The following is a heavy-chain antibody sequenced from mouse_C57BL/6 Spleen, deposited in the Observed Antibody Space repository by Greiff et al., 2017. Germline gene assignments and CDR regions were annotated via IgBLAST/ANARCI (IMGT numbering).Heavy chain of an antibody. V-gene: IGHV5-12*01. CDR1: GFTFSDYY. D-gene: IGHD2-3*01. Sequence: EVKLVESGGGLVQPGGSLKLSCAASGFTFSDYYMYWVRQTPEKRLEWVAYISNGGGSTYYPDTVKGRFTISRDNAKNTLYLQMSRLKSDDTAMYYCARSDGYYKDYAMDYWGQGTSVTVSS. CDR3: ARSDGYYKDYAMDY. CDR2: ISNGGGST. J-gene: IGHJ4*01.